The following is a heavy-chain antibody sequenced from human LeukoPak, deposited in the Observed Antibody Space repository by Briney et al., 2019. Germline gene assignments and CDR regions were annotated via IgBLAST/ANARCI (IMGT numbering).Heavy chain of an antibody. J-gene: IGHJ4*02. CDR2: MYHSGSA. Sequence: ASETLSLTCVVSGYSITSGYYWGWIRQPPGKGLEWIASMYHSGSAYYKPSLKSRVTISVDTSKNQFSLKVNSVTAADTAVYYCARMCGGDCRGGFDYWGQGTPVTVSS. V-gene: IGHV4-38-2*01. CDR3: ARMCGGDCRGGFDY. D-gene: IGHD2-21*01. CDR1: GYSITSGYY.